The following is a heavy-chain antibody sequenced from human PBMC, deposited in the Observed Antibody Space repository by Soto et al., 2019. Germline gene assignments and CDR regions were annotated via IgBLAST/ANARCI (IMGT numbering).Heavy chain of an antibody. J-gene: IGHJ4*02. V-gene: IGHV3-30*03. CDR2: ISYDGSNK. CDR3: ATNLGSYLYYFDY. Sequence: QVQLVESGGGVVQPGRSLRLSCAASGFTFSSYGMHWVRQAPGKGLEWVAVISYDGSNKYYADSVKGRFTISRDNSKNTLYLQMNSLRAEDTAVYYCATNLGSYLYYFDYWGQGTLVTVSS. CDR1: GFTFSSYG. D-gene: IGHD1-26*01.